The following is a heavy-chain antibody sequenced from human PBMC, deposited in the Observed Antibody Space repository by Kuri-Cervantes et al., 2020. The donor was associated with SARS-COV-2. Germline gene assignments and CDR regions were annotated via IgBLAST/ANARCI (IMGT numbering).Heavy chain of an antibody. CDR2: VRGKANNYAT. Sequence: GGSLRLSCEVSGFLFSASAIHWVRQGSGKGLEWVGRVRGKANNYATAYAASVKGRFTISRDDSKNMAYLQMNSLRAEDTAVYYCAREQSTTYYDFWSGYYDGYFDYWGQGTLVTVSS. CDR3: AREQSTTYYDFWSGYYDGYFDY. V-gene: IGHV3-73*01. D-gene: IGHD3-3*01. CDR1: GFLFSASA. J-gene: IGHJ4*02.